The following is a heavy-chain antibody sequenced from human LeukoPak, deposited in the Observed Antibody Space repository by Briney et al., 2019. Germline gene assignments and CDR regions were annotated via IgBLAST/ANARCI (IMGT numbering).Heavy chain of an antibody. CDR1: GGSISSNTYY. CDR3: ARAGYYNWFDP. CDR2: IYYSGST. V-gene: IGHV4-39*07. D-gene: IGHD3-9*01. J-gene: IGHJ5*02. Sequence: SETLSLTCTVSGGSISSNTYYWGWIRQPPGKGLEWIGSIYYSGSTYYNPSLKSRVTISVDTSKNQFSLKLSSVTAADTAVYYCARAGYYNWFDPWGQGTLVTVSS.